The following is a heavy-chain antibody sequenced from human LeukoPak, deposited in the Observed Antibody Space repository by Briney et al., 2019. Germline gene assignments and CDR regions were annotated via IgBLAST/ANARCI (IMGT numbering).Heavy chain of an antibody. CDR3: VKVLVTYTVDV. Sequence: PGGSLRLSCAASGFIFSSYDMHWARQAPGKGLEWVALISPDGTNKYYADSVKGRFTISRDNSKNTLYLQMNSLRGEDTALYYCVKVLVTYTVDVWGQGTTVTVSS. D-gene: IGHD1-1*01. CDR2: ISPDGTNK. J-gene: IGHJ6*02. V-gene: IGHV3-30*18. CDR1: GFIFSSYD.